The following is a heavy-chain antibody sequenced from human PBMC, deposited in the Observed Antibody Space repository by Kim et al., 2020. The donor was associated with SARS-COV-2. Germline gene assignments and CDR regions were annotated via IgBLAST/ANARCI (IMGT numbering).Heavy chain of an antibody. Sequence: SETLSLTCTVSGGSISSNSYYWALIRQSPGKGLEWIGSIYYTESTYYNPSLKSRVTISVDTSKNQFSLKLSSVTAADTAVYYCARLRLTGYYNSPNYFDCWGQGTLVTVSS. CDR2: IYYTEST. V-gene: IGHV4-39*01. CDR1: GGSISSNSYY. D-gene: IGHD3-9*01. CDR3: ARLRLTGYYNSPNYFDC. J-gene: IGHJ4*02.